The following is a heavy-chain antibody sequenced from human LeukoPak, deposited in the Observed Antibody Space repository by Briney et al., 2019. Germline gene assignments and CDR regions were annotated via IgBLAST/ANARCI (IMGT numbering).Heavy chain of an antibody. J-gene: IGHJ5*02. CDR2: NRSSANSRAT. CDR1: GFTFSGSA. V-gene: IGHV3-73*01. Sequence: PGRSLRLSCAASGFTFSGSALHWVRQASGQGLEGVGHNRSSANSRATVYAASVKGKFTISRDDSNATAYLQKNSLKTEDAAVYCCTRGRTADPWGQGTLVTVSS. CDR3: TRGRTADP.